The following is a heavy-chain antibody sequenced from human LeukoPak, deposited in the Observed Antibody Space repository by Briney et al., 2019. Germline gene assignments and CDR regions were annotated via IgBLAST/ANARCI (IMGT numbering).Heavy chain of an antibody. J-gene: IGHJ4*02. Sequence: PGGSLRLSCAASGFTFTTFPMHWVRQPPGKGLEWVAVISYDGTDKYYADSVKGRFTISRDNSKSTLYLQMDSLRAEDTAVYYCAKSAGYSGYDYDYWGQGTLVTVSS. CDR2: ISYDGTDK. D-gene: IGHD5-12*01. V-gene: IGHV3-30*04. CDR3: AKSAGYSGYDYDY. CDR1: GFTFTTFP.